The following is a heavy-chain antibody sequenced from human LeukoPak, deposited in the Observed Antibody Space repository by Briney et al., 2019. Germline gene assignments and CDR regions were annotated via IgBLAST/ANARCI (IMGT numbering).Heavy chain of an antibody. CDR1: GFTFGAYA. D-gene: IGHD3-16*02. J-gene: IGHJ4*02. CDR3: AREGIIWGTYRYFDY. CDR2: ITSCSSTI. V-gene: IGHV3-48*01. Sequence: GGPLSLSCAASGFTFGAYAKNWVRQAPGKGQEWLSYITSCSSTIYYADSVKRRFTISRDNAKNSLYLQMNSPVAATSAVYYCAREGIIWGTYRYFDYWGEGALVAVSS.